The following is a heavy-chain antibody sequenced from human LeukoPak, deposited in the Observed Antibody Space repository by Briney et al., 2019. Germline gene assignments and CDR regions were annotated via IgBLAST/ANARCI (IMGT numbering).Heavy chain of an antibody. D-gene: IGHD5-18*01. CDR2: ISYDGSNK. CDR3: ARDRAGYSTTGTMDY. Sequence: GRSLRLSCAASGFTFSSYAMHWVRQAPGKGLEWVAVISYDGSNKYYADSVKGRFTISRDNSKNTLYLQMNSLRAEDTAVYYCARDRAGYSTTGTMDYWGQGTLVTVSS. CDR1: GFTFSSYA. J-gene: IGHJ4*02. V-gene: IGHV3-30*04.